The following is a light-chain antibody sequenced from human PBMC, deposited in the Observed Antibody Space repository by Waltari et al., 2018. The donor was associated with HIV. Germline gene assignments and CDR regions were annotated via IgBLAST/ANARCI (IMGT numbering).Light chain of an antibody. V-gene: IGLV2-14*03. J-gene: IGLJ2*01. CDR3: SSYTTSNTVV. CDR1: SSAISTYDF. Sequence: QSALTQPASVSGSPGQSITISCSGTSSAISTYDFVSWYQKHPAKAPKLLIYDVTARPSGVSRRFSGSKSGSTASLTISSIQADDEADYYCSSYTTSNTVVFGPGTKLSVI. CDR2: DVT.